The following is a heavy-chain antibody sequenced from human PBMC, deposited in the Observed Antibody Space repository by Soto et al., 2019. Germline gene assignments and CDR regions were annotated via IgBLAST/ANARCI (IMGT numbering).Heavy chain of an antibody. CDR3: TRADSSSWYFVSNYFDY. J-gene: IGHJ4*02. D-gene: IGHD6-13*01. CDR1: GFTFGDYA. Sequence: GGSLRLSCTASGFTFGDYAMSWFRQAPGKGLEWVGFIRSKAYGGTTEYAASVKGRFTISRDDSKSIAYLQMNSLKTEDTAVYYCTRADSSSWYFVSNYFDYWGQGTLVTVSS. V-gene: IGHV3-49*03. CDR2: IRSKAYGGTT.